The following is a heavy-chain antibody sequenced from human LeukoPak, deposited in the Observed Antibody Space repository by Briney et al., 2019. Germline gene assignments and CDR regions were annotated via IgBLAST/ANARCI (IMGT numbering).Heavy chain of an antibody. J-gene: IGHJ4*02. CDR2: INTNTGNP. D-gene: IGHD2-8*01. CDR3: ARENMYAMGDY. Sequence: ASVTVSCEAPGYTFTSYYMHWVRQAPGQGLEWMGWINTNTGNPTYAQGFTGRFVFSLDTSVSTAYLQISSLKAEDTAVYYCARENMYAMGDYWGQGTLVTVSS. V-gene: IGHV7-4-1*02. CDR1: GYTFTSYY.